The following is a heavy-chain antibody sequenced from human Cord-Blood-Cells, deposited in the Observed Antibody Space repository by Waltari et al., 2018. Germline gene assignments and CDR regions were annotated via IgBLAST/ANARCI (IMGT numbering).Heavy chain of an antibody. CDR1: GGSFSGYY. D-gene: IGHD6-19*01. J-gene: IGHJ3*02. Sequence: QVQLQQWGAGLLKPSATLSLTCAVYGGSFSGYYWSWIRQPPGKGLEWIGEINHSGSTNYNPSLKSRVTISVDTSKNQFSLKLSSVTAADTAVYYCARTGYSSGWSDAFDIWGQGTMVTVSS. CDR2: INHSGST. V-gene: IGHV4-34*01. CDR3: ARTGYSSGWSDAFDI.